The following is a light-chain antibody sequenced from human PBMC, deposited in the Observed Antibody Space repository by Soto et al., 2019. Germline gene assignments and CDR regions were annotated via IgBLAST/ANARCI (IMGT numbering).Light chain of an antibody. CDR2: DAS. Sequence: DIQMTQSPSTLSASVGDRVAITCRASQSISQWVAWYQQKPGRAPELLIYDASKLKSGVPSRFSGSGSGTEFSLTITSLQPDDSAMYYSQQYNGYSWTFGRGTKVEIK. V-gene: IGKV1-5*01. J-gene: IGKJ1*01. CDR3: QQYNGYSWT. CDR1: QSISQW.